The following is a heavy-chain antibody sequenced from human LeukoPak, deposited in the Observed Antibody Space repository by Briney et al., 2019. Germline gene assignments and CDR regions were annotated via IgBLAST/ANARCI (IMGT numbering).Heavy chain of an antibody. CDR1: GFTFSSYW. CDR2: IKQDGSEK. Sequence: GGSLRLSCAASGFTFSSYWMSWVRQSPGKGLEWMANIKQDGSEKYYVDSVKGRFTISRDNAKNSLYLQMNSLRAEDTAVYYCVRDYCSGVTCYSGYWGQGTLVTVSS. CDR3: VRDYCSGVTCYSGY. D-gene: IGHD2-15*01. J-gene: IGHJ4*02. V-gene: IGHV3-7*05.